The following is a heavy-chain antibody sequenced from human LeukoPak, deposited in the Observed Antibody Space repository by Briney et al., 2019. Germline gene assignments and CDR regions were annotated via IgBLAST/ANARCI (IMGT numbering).Heavy chain of an antibody. V-gene: IGHV5-51*01. CDR3: ARRGRFQGPEFDY. J-gene: IGHJ4*02. CDR2: IYPGDSDT. Sequence: GESLKISCKGSGYSFTSYWSGWVRQKSGKGLEWMAVIYPGDSDTRYSPSFQGQVTISADKSIGTAYLQWSSLKASDTAMYYCARRGRFQGPEFDYWGQGTLVTVSS. CDR1: GYSFTSYW. D-gene: IGHD3-3*01.